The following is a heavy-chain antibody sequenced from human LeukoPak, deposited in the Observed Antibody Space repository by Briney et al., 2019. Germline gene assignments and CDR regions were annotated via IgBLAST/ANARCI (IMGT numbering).Heavy chain of an antibody. Sequence: SETLSLTCAVYGGTFSPHYWSWIRQPPGKWLEWIGAISHNGNTNYNPSLKSGLTRSVDTSNNQFSLKLSSVTAADTAVYYCARGSGPPLRFTYGYHSPGKFDLWGRGTLVTVSS. CDR1: GGTFSPHY. D-gene: IGHD5-18*01. CDR2: ISHNGNT. J-gene: IGHJ2*01. CDR3: ARGSGPPLRFTYGYHSPGKFDL. V-gene: IGHV4-34*01.